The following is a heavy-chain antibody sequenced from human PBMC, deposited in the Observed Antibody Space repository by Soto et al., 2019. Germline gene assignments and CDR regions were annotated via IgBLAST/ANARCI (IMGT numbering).Heavy chain of an antibody. CDR2: IYYSGST. CDR1: GGSISSYY. CDR3: ARGGLGLYYYDSSGYPYYYNGMDV. V-gene: IGHV4-59*01. Sequence: SETLSLTCTVSGGSISSYYWSWIRQPPGKGLEWIGYIYYSGSTNYNPSLKSRVTISVDTSKNQFSLKLSSVTAADTAVYYCARGGLGLYYYDSSGYPYYYNGMDVWGQGTTVTVSS. D-gene: IGHD3-22*01. J-gene: IGHJ6*02.